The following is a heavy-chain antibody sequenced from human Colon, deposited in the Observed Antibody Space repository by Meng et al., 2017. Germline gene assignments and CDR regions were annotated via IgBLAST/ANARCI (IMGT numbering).Heavy chain of an antibody. D-gene: IGHD1-26*01. Sequence: QVQLQESGPGPVKPSETLSLTCTVSGGSMFSSFWIWIRQPAGKGLEWIGRIYASGTTNYSPSLKSRVTMSVDTSKNQFSLKVSSVTAADTAVYYCARAIRVAASTTTWQLDSWGQGTLVTVSS. J-gene: IGHJ4*02. CDR3: ARAIRVAASTTTWQLDS. CDR2: IYASGTT. V-gene: IGHV4-4*07. CDR1: GGSMFSSF.